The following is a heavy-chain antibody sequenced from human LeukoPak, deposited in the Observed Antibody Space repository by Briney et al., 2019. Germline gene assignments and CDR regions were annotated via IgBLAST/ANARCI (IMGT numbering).Heavy chain of an antibody. CDR3: ARAVVVPAVPFDY. Sequence: PGGSLRLSCAASGFALSSYAMSWVRKAPGKGLEWVSSISSGSGTYYADSVRGRFTVSRDNSRNILYLQLNSLRAEDTAVYYCARAVVVPAVPFDYWGQGTLVTVSS. CDR1: GFALSSYA. D-gene: IGHD2-2*01. CDR2: ISSGSGT. V-gene: IGHV3-23*05. J-gene: IGHJ4*02.